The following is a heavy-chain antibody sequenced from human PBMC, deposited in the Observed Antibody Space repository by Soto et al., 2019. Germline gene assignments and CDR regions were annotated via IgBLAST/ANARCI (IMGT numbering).Heavy chain of an antibody. CDR3: ARVLYYDSSGYYYYYGMDV. D-gene: IGHD3-22*01. J-gene: IGHJ6*02. V-gene: IGHV1-69*13. Sequence: ASVKVSCKASGGTFSSYAISWVRQAPGQGLEWMGGIIPIFGTANYAQKFQGRVTITADESTSTAYMELSSLRSEDTAVYYCARVLYYDSSGYYYYYGMDVWGQGTTVTVSS. CDR1: GGTFSSYA. CDR2: IIPIFGTA.